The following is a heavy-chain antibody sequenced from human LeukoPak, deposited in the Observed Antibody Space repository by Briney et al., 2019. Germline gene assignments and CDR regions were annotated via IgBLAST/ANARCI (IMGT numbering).Heavy chain of an antibody. CDR2: ISYDGSNK. CDR3: ARLGDFWSGYYGYYMDV. J-gene: IGHJ6*03. V-gene: IGHV3-33*05. Sequence: GGSLRLSCTASGFTFSAYGMHWVRQAPGKGLEWVAVISYDGSNKYYADSVKGRFTISRDNAKNSLYLQMNSLRAEDTAVYYCARLGDFWSGYYGYYMDVWGKGTTVTVSS. CDR1: GFTFSAYG. D-gene: IGHD3-3*01.